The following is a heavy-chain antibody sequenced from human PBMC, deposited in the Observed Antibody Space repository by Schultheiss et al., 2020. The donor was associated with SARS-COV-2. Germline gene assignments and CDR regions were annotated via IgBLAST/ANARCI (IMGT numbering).Heavy chain of an antibody. CDR3: ARDGYYDFWSGYRAYYYYYMDV. D-gene: IGHD3-3*01. Sequence: SETLSLTCTVSGGSISSYYWSWIRQPPGKGLEWIGYIYYSGSTNYNPSLKSRVTISVDTSKNQFSLKLSSVTAADTVVYYCARDGYYDFWSGYRAYYYYYMDVWGKGTTVTVSS. J-gene: IGHJ6*03. CDR1: GGSISSYY. V-gene: IGHV4-59*12. CDR2: IYYSGST.